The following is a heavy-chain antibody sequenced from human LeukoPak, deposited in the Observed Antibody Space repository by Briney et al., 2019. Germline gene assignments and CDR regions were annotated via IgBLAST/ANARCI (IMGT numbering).Heavy chain of an antibody. J-gene: IGHJ6*02. D-gene: IGHD3-22*01. CDR1: GGSISSSSYY. CDR3: ARLPNHYDSSGYYPNLYYYYYGMDV. CDR2: IYYSGST. V-gene: IGHV4-39*07. Sequence: SETLSLTCTVSGGSISSSSYYWGWIRQPPGKGLEWIGSIYYSGSTYYNPSLKSRVTISVDTSKNQFSLKLSSVTAADTAVYYCARLPNHYDSSGYYPNLYYYYYGMDVWGQGTTVTVSS.